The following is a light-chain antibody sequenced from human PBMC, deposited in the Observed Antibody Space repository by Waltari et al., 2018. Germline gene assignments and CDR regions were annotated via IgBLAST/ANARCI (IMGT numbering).Light chain of an antibody. V-gene: IGLV2-8*01. CDR3: SSYAGTNNVV. CDR2: EVS. Sequence: QSALTQPPSASGSPGQSVTISCTATCSDVGGFNYVSWYQQHPGKAPKLMIYEVSKRPSGVPDRFSGSKSGNTASLTVSGLQAEDEGDYYCSSYAGTNNVVFGGGTKLTVL. J-gene: IGLJ2*01. CDR1: CSDVGGFNY.